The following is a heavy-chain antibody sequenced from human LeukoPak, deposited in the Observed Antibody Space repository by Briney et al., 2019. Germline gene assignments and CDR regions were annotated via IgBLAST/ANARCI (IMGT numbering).Heavy chain of an antibody. CDR3: ARDYVLRFLEWLGTYGMDV. CDR2: IWYDGSNK. Sequence: QPGRSLRLSCAASGFTFSSYGMHWVRQAPGKGLEWVAVIWYDGSNKYYADSVKGRFTISRDNSKNTLYLQMNSLRAEDTAVYYCARDYVLRFLEWLGTYGMDVWGQGTTVTVSS. V-gene: IGHV3-33*01. CDR1: GFTFSSYG. D-gene: IGHD3-3*01. J-gene: IGHJ6*02.